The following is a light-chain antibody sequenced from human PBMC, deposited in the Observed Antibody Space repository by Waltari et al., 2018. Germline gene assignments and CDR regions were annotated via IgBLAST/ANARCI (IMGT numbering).Light chain of an antibody. V-gene: IGLV2-23*01. J-gene: IGLJ3*02. CDR3: CSYAGSYTWV. CDR1: SSDVGNYNL. Sequence: PASVSGSPGQSITISCTGTSSDVGNYNLVSWYQQYPGKAPKVMIYDDNRRPSGVSDRFSGSKSGNTASLTISGVQAEDEADYYCCSYAGSYTWVFGGGTKLTVL. CDR2: DDN.